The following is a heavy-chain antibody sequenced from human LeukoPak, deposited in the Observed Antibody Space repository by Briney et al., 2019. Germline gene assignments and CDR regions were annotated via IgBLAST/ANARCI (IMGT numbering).Heavy chain of an antibody. Sequence: GGSPRLSCAASGFMFNIYWMSWVRQAPGKGPEWVANIKYDGSETYYVDSVKGRFTISRDNARNSVYFQMNSLRVEDTAVYYCARVKYSYGFWDDWGQGTLVAVSP. CDR1: GFMFNIYW. CDR2: IKYDGSET. V-gene: IGHV3-7*01. CDR3: ARVKYSYGFWDD. J-gene: IGHJ4*02. D-gene: IGHD3/OR15-3a*01.